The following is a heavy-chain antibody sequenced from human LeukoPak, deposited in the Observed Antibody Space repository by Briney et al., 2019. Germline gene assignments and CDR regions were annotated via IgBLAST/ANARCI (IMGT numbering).Heavy chain of an antibody. CDR1: GFIVSSNY. V-gene: IGHV3-53*01. CDR2: IYSGGST. CDR3: AREDGFGDFDY. D-gene: IGHD3-10*01. Sequence: VGSLRLSCAASGFIVSSNYMSWVRQAPGKGLEWVSVIYSGGSTYYADSVKGRFTISRDNSKNTLYLQMNSLRAEDTAVYYCAREDGFGDFDYWGQGTLVTVSS. J-gene: IGHJ4*02.